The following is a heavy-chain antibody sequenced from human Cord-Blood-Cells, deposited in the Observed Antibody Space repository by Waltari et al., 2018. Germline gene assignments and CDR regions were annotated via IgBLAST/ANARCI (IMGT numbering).Heavy chain of an antibody. Sequence: QVQLVESGGGVVQPGRSLRLSCAASGFTFSSYAMHWVRQAPGKGLEVVAVISYDGSTNYYADSVKGRFTISRDNSKNTLYLQMNSLRAEDTAVYYCSGELLNWFDPWGQGTLVTVSS. D-gene: IGHD1-26*01. V-gene: IGHV3-30-3*01. CDR2: ISYDGSTN. CDR1: GFTFSSYA. CDR3: SGELLNWFDP. J-gene: IGHJ5*02.